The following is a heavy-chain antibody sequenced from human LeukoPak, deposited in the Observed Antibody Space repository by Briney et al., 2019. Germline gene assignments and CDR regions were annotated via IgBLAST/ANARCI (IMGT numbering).Heavy chain of an antibody. V-gene: IGHV3-48*03. Sequence: GGSLRLSCAASGFTFSSYEMNWVRQAPGKGLEWVSYISSSCSTIYYADSVKGRFTIYRDNAKNSLYLQMNSLRAEDTAVYYCAPPMTFDYWGQGTLVTVSS. CDR1: GFTFSSYE. CDR2: ISSSCSTI. J-gene: IGHJ4*02. D-gene: IGHD3-22*01. CDR3: APPMTFDY.